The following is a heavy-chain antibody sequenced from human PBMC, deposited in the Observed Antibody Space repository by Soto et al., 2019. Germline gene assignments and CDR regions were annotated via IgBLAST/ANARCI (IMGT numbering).Heavy chain of an antibody. CDR2: INHSGST. D-gene: IGHD3-10*01. CDR3: ALRLWFGEYCWFDL. CDR1: GGSFSGYY. V-gene: IGHV4-34*01. Sequence: QVQLQQWGAGLLKPSETLSLTCAVYGGSFSGYYWSWIRQPPGKGLEWIGEINHSGSTNYNPSLTRRLTISVDSSKNHFSLKLISVTAADTAVYYCALRLWFGEYCWFDLWGQGTLVTVSS. J-gene: IGHJ5*02.